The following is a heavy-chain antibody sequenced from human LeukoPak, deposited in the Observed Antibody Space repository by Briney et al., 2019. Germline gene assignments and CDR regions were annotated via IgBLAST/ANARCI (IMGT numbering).Heavy chain of an antibody. CDR3: ARVGHGGDYLAIDY. Sequence: GGSLRLSCAASGFTFSSYSMNWVRQAPGKGLEGVSSISSSSSYIYYADSVKGRFTISRDSAKNSLYLQMNSLRAEDTAVYYCARVGHGGDYLAIDYWGQGTLVTVSS. J-gene: IGHJ4*02. V-gene: IGHV3-21*01. CDR2: ISSSSSYI. CDR1: GFTFSSYS. D-gene: IGHD4-17*01.